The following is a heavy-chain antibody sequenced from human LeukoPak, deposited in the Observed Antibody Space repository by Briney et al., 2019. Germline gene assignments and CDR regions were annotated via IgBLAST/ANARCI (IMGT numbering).Heavy chain of an antibody. V-gene: IGHV4-59*01. J-gene: IGHJ4*02. CDR3: ARLFWSDSHSFDY. Sequence: SETLSLTCIVSGGSTSSYYWSWIRQPPGKGLEWIGYIHYSESTNYNPSLKSRVTISLDTSKNQFSLKLSSVTAADTAVYYCARLFWSDSHSFDYWGKGTLVTVSS. D-gene: IGHD3-3*01. CDR2: IHYSEST. CDR1: GGSTSSYY.